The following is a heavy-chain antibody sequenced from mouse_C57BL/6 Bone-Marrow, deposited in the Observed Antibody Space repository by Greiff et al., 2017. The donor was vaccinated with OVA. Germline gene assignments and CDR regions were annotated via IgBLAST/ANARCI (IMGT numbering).Heavy chain of an antibody. D-gene: IGHD3-1*01. CDR1: GFNIKDDY. CDR3: TTSGRGFDY. CDR2: IDPENGDT. V-gene: IGHV14-4*01. J-gene: IGHJ2*01. Sequence: EVQLQQSGAGLVRPGASVKLSCTASGFNIKDDYMHWVKQRPEQGLEWIGWIDPENGDTEYASKFQGKATITADTSSNTAYLQLSSLTSEDTAVYYCTTSGRGFDYWGQGTTLTVSS.